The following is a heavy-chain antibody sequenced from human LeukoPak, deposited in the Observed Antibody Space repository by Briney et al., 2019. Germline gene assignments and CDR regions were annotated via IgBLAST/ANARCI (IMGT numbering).Heavy chain of an antibody. CDR1: GGSISSYY. V-gene: IGHV4-59*01. D-gene: IGHD2-2*01. J-gene: IGHJ4*02. Sequence: SETLSLTCTVSGGSISSYYWSWIRQPPGKGLEWIGYIYYSGSTNYNPSLKGRVTISVDTSKNQFSLKLSSVTAADTAVYYCARGSGVPADPFDYWGQGTLVTVSS. CDR3: ARGSGVPADPFDY. CDR2: IYYSGST.